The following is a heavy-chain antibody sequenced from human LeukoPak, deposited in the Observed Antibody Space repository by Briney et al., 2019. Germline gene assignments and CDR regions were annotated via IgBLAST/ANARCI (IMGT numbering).Heavy chain of an antibody. Sequence: ASVKVSCKASGYTFAKYAIHWVRQAPGQRLEWMGWINAGDGSTRYSQKFHGGVTITRDTSASTAYMELSSLRSEDTAVYYCARRSLDTAMVSDAFDIWGQGTMVTVSS. D-gene: IGHD5-18*01. CDR1: GYTFAKYA. V-gene: IGHV1-3*01. J-gene: IGHJ3*02. CDR3: ARRSLDTAMVSDAFDI. CDR2: INAGDGST.